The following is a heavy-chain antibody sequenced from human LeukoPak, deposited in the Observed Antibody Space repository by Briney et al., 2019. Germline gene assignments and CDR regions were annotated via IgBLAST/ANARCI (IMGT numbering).Heavy chain of an antibody. J-gene: IGHJ4*02. CDR1: GFTFSSYW. CDR3: AKRIQSAMAMGY. Sequence: GGSLRLSCAASGFTFSSYWMSWVRQAPGKGLEWVSDISGGGGSTYYADSVKGRFTISRDNSKNTMYLQMNSLRAEDTAVYYCAKRIQSAMAMGYWGQGTLVTVSS. CDR2: ISGGGGST. V-gene: IGHV3-23*01. D-gene: IGHD5-18*01.